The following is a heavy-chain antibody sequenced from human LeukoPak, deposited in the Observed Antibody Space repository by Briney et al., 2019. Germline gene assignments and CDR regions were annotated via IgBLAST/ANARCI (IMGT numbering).Heavy chain of an antibody. J-gene: IGHJ4*02. CDR1: GFTFSDYY. V-gene: IGHV3-11*01. CDR3: ARDRTLYSYGTYY. D-gene: IGHD5-18*01. CDR2: ISSSGSTI. Sequence: GGSLRLSCAASGFTFSDYYMSWIRQAPGKGLEWVSCISSSGSTIYYADSVKGRFTISRDNAKNSLYLQMNSLRAEDTAVYYCARDRTLYSYGTYYWGQGTLVTVSS.